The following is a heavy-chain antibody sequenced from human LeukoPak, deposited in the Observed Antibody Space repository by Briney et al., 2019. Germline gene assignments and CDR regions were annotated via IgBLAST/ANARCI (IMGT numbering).Heavy chain of an antibody. CDR1: GYTFTSYY. Sequence: ASVKVSCKASGYTFTSYYMHWVRQAPGQGLEWMGIINPSGGSTSYAQKFQGRVTMTRDMSTSTVYMELSSLRSEDTAVYYCARGGSSGWRYYYYYYMDVWGKGTTVTISS. D-gene: IGHD6-19*01. CDR2: INPSGGST. J-gene: IGHJ6*03. V-gene: IGHV1-46*01. CDR3: ARGGSSGWRYYYYYYMDV.